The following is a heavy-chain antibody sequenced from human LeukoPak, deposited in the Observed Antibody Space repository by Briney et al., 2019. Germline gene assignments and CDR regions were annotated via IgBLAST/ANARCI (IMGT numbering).Heavy chain of an antibody. CDR3: ARLPTGFPNWFGP. CDR2: ISSVGTT. D-gene: IGHD4-17*01. J-gene: IGHJ5*02. Sequence: SDTLSLTCSVSGGSISRSPYTWGWLRQAPGKGLEWIGTISSVGTTYYIPSLESRVTISIDTSKSQFSLSLTSVSAADTAVYLCARLPTGFPNWFGPWGQGTLVTVSS. V-gene: IGHV4-39*01. CDR1: GGSISRSPYT.